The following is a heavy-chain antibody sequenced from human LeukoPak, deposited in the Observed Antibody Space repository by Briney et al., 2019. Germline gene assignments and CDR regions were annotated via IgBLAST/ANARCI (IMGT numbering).Heavy chain of an antibody. D-gene: IGHD3-10*01. CDR3: ARDLNNMIRGVTSYNWFDP. CDR1: GDSISTGGFY. J-gene: IGHJ5*02. Sequence: PSETLSLTCTVSGDSISTGGFYWSWIRQPAGKGLEWIGRVYATGSTNYNASLRSRVTISVDKSRNQFSLKLTSVTAADTAVYYCARDLNNMIRGVTSYNWFDPWGRGTLVTVSS. V-gene: IGHV4-61*02. CDR2: VYATGST.